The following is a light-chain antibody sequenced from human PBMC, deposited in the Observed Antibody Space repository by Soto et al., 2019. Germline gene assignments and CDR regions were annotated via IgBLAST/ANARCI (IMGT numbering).Light chain of an antibody. V-gene: IGKV3-20*01. Sequence: EIVLTQSPGTLSLSPGDRATLSCDASQSVNNNYLAWYQHKPGQAPRLLIYGASSRATGIPDRFSGSGSGTDFTLTIRRLEPEDFAVYYCQQYDTSLPYTFGGGTKVDIK. CDR1: QSVNNNY. CDR2: GAS. J-gene: IGKJ4*01. CDR3: QQYDTSLPYT.